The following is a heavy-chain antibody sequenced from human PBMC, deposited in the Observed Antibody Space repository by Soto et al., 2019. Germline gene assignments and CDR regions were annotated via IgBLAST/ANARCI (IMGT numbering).Heavy chain of an antibody. V-gene: IGHV4-39*01. D-gene: IGHD2-8*02. CDR2: IYYSGST. CDR1: GGSISSSSYY. Sequence: PSETLSLTCSVSGGSISSSSYYWGWIRQPPGKGLEWIGSIYYSGSTYYNPSLKSRVTISVDTSKNQFSLKLISVTAADTAVYYCARHSLYWNWFDPWGQGTLVTVSS. J-gene: IGHJ5*02. CDR3: ARHSLYWNWFDP.